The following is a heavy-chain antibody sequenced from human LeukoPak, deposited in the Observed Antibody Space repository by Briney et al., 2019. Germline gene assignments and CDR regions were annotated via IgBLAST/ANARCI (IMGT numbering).Heavy chain of an antibody. CDR1: GGSISSSSYY. Sequence: SETLSLTXTVSGGSISSSSYYWGWIRQPPGKGLEWIGSIYYSGSTYYNPSLKSRVTISVDTSKNQFSLKLSSVTAADTAVYYCARHLSNFDYWGQGTLVTVSS. J-gene: IGHJ4*02. CDR3: ARHLSNFDY. D-gene: IGHD2/OR15-2a*01. CDR2: IYYSGST. V-gene: IGHV4-39*01.